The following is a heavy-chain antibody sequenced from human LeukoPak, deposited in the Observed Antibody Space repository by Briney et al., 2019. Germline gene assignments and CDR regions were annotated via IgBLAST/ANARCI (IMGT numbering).Heavy chain of an antibody. V-gene: IGHV1-2*02. CDR3: ARISSGYCSGGSCNTKGYYLDY. J-gene: IGHJ4*02. CDR2: INPDSGGT. CDR1: GYTFTGYY. D-gene: IGHD2-15*01. Sequence: ASVKVSCKASGYTFTGYYMRWVRQAPGQGLEWMGWINPDSGGTNYAQKFQGRVTMTRDTSISTAYLELSRLRSDDTAVYYCARISSGYCSGGSCNTKGYYLDYWGQGTLVTVSS.